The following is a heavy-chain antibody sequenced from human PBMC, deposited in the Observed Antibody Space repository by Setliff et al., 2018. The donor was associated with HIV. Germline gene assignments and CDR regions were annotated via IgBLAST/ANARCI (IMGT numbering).Heavy chain of an antibody. Sequence: GGSLRLACAASGFTFTSYAVSWVRQAPGKGLEWVSAISGSGDTAFYADSVKGRFTISADSSKNTVYLQMNSLRAEDTAVYYCSKFRGGTYYEGNWFDPWGQGTLVTVSS. CDR3: SKFRGGTYYEGNWFDP. D-gene: IGHD1-26*01. V-gene: IGHV3-23*01. CDR1: GFTFTSYA. J-gene: IGHJ5*02. CDR2: ISGSGDTA.